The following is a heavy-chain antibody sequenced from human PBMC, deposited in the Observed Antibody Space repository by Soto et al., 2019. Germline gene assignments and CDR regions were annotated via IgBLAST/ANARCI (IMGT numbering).Heavy chain of an antibody. J-gene: IGHJ3*02. V-gene: IGHV5-51*01. Sequence: PGESLKISCKGSGYSFTTYWIAWVRQMPGKGLEWMGIIYPGDSDTRYSPSFQGQVTMSVDKSISTAYLQWSSLKASDTAMYYCARRSSSFGAFDIWGQGTMVTVSS. D-gene: IGHD2-2*01. CDR1: GYSFTTYW. CDR3: ARRSSSFGAFDI. CDR2: IYPGDSDT.